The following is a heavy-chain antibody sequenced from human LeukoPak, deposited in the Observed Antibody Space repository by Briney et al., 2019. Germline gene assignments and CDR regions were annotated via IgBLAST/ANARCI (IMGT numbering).Heavy chain of an antibody. V-gene: IGHV3-21*04. CDR2: ISSTSSYI. Sequence: PGGSLRLSCAASGFIFNSHSMNWVRQAPGKGLEWVSSISSTSSYIYYADSVKSRFTISRDNSKNTLYLQMNSLRAEDTAVYYCAKNIIRTRIAAAGTLWFDPWGQGTLVTVSS. D-gene: IGHD6-13*01. CDR1: GFIFNSHS. CDR3: AKNIIRTRIAAAGTLWFDP. J-gene: IGHJ5*02.